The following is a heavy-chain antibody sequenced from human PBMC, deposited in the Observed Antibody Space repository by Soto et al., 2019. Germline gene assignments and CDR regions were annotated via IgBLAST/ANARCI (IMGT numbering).Heavy chain of an antibody. Sequence: GGSLRLSCAASGFTFSSYGMHWVRQAPGKGLEWVAVIWYDGSNKYYADSVKGRFTISRDNSKNTLYLQMNSLRAEDTAVYYCARGIAVAGTRFLDYWGQGTLVTVSS. D-gene: IGHD6-19*01. V-gene: IGHV3-33*01. CDR3: ARGIAVAGTRFLDY. CDR1: GFTFSSYG. CDR2: IWYDGSNK. J-gene: IGHJ4*02.